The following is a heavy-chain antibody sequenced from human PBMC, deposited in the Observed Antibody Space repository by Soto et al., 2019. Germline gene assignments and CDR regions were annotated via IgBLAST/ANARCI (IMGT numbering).Heavy chain of an antibody. D-gene: IGHD6-6*01. CDR2: IRSKANSYAT. Sequence: EVQLVESGGGLVQPGGSLKLSCAASGFTFSGSAMHWVRQASGKGLEWVGRIRSKANSYATAYAASVKGRFTISRDDSKNTAYLQMNSLKTEDTAVYYCTRPPSSSERGDYWGQGTLVTVSS. J-gene: IGHJ4*02. CDR1: GFTFSGSA. V-gene: IGHV3-73*02. CDR3: TRPPSSSERGDY.